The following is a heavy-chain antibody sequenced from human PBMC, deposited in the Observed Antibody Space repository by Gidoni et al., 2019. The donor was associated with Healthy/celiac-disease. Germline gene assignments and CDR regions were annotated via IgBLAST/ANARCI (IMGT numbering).Heavy chain of an antibody. CDR2: IYNGGGT. CDR1: GGCISSGSYY. V-gene: IGHV4-61*02. D-gene: IGHD5-12*01. J-gene: IGHJ4*02. Sequence: QVQLQESVLGLVKTSPTLSLSCSVAGGCISSGSYYWSWIRQPAGKGLGWSGRIYNGGGTNYNPPLNIRVTISEDTSKNQFSLKMSSVSAADTAVYDCARAREWLRSFDFDYWGQGTLVTVSS. CDR3: ARAREWLRSFDFDY.